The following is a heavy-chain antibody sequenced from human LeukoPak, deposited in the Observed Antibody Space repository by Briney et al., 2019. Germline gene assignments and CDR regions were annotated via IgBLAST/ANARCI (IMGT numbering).Heavy chain of an antibody. J-gene: IGHJ4*02. CDR1: GGSISSGSYY. CDR3: ARGNTVGATYFEN. CDR2: IYTSGST. D-gene: IGHD1-26*01. V-gene: IGHV4-61*02. Sequence: SQTLSLTCTVSGGSISSGSYYWSWIRQPAGKGLEWIGRIYTSGSTNYNPSLKSRVTISVDTSKNQFSLKLSSVTAADTAVYYCARGNTVGATYFENWGQGTLVTVSS.